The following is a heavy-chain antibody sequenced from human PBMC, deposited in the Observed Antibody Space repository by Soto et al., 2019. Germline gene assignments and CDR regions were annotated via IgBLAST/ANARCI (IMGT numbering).Heavy chain of an antibody. V-gene: IGHV1-46*01. CDR1: GYKFTTYF. CDR3: VRGYCTTTPCSGDFQH. J-gene: IGHJ1*01. D-gene: IGHD2-8*01. Sequence: QVQLVQSGAEVKKPGASVKVACKASGYKFTTYFIHWVRQAPGQGLEWMGMIHPSGDTGYGQKFRGRVTMTIDTSPTTAYMELRNLTSEDTAISFSVRGYCTTTPCSGDFQHWGQGTLVTVSS. CDR2: IHPSGDT.